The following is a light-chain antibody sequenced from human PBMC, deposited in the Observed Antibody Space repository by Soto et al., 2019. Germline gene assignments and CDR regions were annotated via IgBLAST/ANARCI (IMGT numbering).Light chain of an antibody. CDR3: QQRSNWPPWT. J-gene: IGKJ1*01. Sequence: EIVLTQSPATLSLSPGERATLSCRASQSVSSYLAWYQLKPGQAPRLLIYDASHRATGIPARFSGSGSGTDFTLTISSLELEDSEVYFCQQRSNWPPWTFGQGTKVEIK. CDR1: QSVSSY. V-gene: IGKV3-11*01. CDR2: DAS.